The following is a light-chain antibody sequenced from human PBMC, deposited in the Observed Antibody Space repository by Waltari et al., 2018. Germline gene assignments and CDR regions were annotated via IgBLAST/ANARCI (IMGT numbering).Light chain of an antibody. CDR1: QSVLYSSNSQNY. CDR3: QQYYDIPWT. V-gene: IGKV4-1*01. J-gene: IGKJ1*01. CDR2: WAS. Sequence: SLAVSLGERVTINCKSSQSVLYSSNSQNYLAWYQQKPGQPPKLLIYWASARESGVPDRFSGSESGTDFTLTISSLQAEDVAVYYCQQYYDIPWTFGQGTKVEIK.